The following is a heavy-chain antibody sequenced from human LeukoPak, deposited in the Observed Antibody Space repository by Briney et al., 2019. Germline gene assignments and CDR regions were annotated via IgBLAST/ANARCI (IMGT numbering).Heavy chain of an antibody. V-gene: IGHV4-30-2*01. Sequence: SETLSLTCTVSGGSISSGNYYWSWIRQPPGKGLEWVGYIYQSGSTYYNPSLKSRVTISVDRSKNQFSLKLNSVTAADTAVYYCARDQGSSVGYWGQGTLVTVSS. CDR3: ARDQGSSVGY. J-gene: IGHJ4*02. CDR2: IYQSGST. CDR1: GGSISSGNYY. D-gene: IGHD6-6*01.